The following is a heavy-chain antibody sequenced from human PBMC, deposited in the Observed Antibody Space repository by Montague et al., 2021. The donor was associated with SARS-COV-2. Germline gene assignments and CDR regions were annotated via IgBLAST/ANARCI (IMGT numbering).Heavy chain of an antibody. Sequence: SETLSLTCAVSSGSFRGYYWSWIRQPPGKGLEWIGEINHSGSTTXNPSLESRVSISVDMSNKQFSLKVTSVTAADTAVYYCARLGAITLVRGITKADFSNYGMDVWGQGTTVTVSS. CDR1: SGSFRGYY. D-gene: IGHD3-10*01. V-gene: IGHV4-34*01. CDR2: INHSGST. J-gene: IGHJ6*02. CDR3: ARLGAITLVRGITKADFSNYGMDV.